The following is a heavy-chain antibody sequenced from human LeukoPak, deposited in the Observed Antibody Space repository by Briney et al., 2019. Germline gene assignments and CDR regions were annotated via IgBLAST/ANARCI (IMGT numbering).Heavy chain of an antibody. J-gene: IGHJ4*02. CDR3: ARDVRAQSYYFDY. Sequence: GGSLRLSCAASGFTFSSYAMHWVRQAPGKGLEWVAVISYDGSNKYYADSVKGRFTISRDNSKSTLYLQMNSLRAEDTAMYYCARDVRAQSYYFDYWGQGTLVTVSS. CDR1: GFTFSSYA. CDR2: ISYDGSNK. D-gene: IGHD3-16*02. V-gene: IGHV3-30*04.